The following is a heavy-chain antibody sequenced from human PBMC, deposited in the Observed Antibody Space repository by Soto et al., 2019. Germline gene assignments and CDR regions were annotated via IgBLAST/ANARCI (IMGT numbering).Heavy chain of an antibody. J-gene: IGHJ6*02. Sequence: QVQLVQSGAEVKKPGSSVKVSCKASGGTFSSYAISWVRQAPGQGLEWMGGIIPIFGTANYAQKFQGRVTITADESTSTAYMELSSLRSEDTAVYYCARDDGIAAAGTGKDYYYNYGMDVWGQGTTVTVSS. CDR3: ARDDGIAAAGTGKDYYYNYGMDV. CDR2: IIPIFGTA. V-gene: IGHV1-69*01. D-gene: IGHD6-13*01. CDR1: GGTFSSYA.